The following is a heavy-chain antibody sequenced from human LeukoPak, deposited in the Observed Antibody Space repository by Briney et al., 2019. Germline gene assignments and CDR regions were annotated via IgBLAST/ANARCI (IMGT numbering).Heavy chain of an antibody. CDR3: AKDLDSGSDY. Sequence: GGSLRLSCAASGFTFSSYGMHWVRQAPGKGLEWVAVISYDGSNKYYADSVKGRFTISRDNSKNTLYLQMNSLRAEDTAVYYCAKDLDSGSDYWGQGTLVTVSS. CDR1: GFTFSSYG. CDR2: ISYDGSNK. V-gene: IGHV3-30*18. D-gene: IGHD6-19*01. J-gene: IGHJ4*02.